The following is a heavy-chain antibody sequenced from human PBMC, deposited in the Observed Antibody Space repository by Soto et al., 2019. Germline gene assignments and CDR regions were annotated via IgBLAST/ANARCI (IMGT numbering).Heavy chain of an antibody. CDR2: ISGHNGNT. D-gene: IGHD3-22*01. CDR3: ARHRFNYYDNTVYYYFDS. Sequence: ASVKVSCKASGYTFTSYCISWVRQAPGQGPERMGWISGHNGNTNHPQSLQGRITMTTDTSRNTVYMELRSLRSDDTAVYYCARHRFNYYDNTVYYYFDSWGQGTLVTVS. V-gene: IGHV1-18*04. J-gene: IGHJ4*02. CDR1: GYTFTSYC.